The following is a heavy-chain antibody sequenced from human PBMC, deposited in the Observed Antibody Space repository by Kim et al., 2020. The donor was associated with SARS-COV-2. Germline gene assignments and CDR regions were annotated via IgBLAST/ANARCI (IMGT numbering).Heavy chain of an antibody. CDR2: ISSSGGST. Sequence: GGSLRLSCAASGFTFNSYAVSWVRQAPGKGLEWVSGISSSGGSTHYADSVEGRFTISRDNSKNTLYLQMNSLRAEDTAVYYCARQGIGRYCSGGSCYFFDYWGQGTLVTVSS. CDR3: ARQGIGRYCSGGSCYFFDY. J-gene: IGHJ4*02. D-gene: IGHD2-15*01. V-gene: IGHV3-23*01. CDR1: GFTFNSYA.